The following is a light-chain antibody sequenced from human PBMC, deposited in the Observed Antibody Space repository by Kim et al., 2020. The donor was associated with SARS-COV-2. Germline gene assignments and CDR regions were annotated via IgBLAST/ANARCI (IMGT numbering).Light chain of an antibody. CDR2: YNT. J-gene: IGLJ2*01. V-gene: IGLV3-21*04. CDR1: DIGRKR. CDR3: QVWDRSSDHVV. Sequence: APGKRAIITCGGNDIGRKRVHWYQEKPGQATVMVIYYNTDRPSGIPERVSGSNSGNTATLTINRVEAGDEAHYYCQVWDRSSDHVVFGGGTQLTVL.